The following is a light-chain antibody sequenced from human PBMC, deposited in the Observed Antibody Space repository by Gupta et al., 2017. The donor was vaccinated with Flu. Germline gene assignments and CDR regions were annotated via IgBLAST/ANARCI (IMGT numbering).Light chain of an antibody. CDR2: VNN. V-gene: IGLV1-51*02. CDR1: SSNIGSNY. CDR3: GTWDSSLSGSWV. J-gene: IGLJ3*02. Sequence: SSNIGSNYVFWYQQFPGRAPKLLIYVNNPRPSGIPDRFSGSKSGTSATLGISGLQSGDEADYYCGTWDSSLSGSWVFGGGTKLTVL.